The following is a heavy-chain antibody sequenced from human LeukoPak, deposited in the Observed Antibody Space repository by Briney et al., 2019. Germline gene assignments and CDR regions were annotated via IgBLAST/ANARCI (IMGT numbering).Heavy chain of an antibody. V-gene: IGHV3-48*04. CDR3: ARENDFWSTGGGVPDY. J-gene: IGHJ4*02. CDR2: ISSSSSTI. CDR1: GFTFSSYS. D-gene: IGHD3-3*01. Sequence: PGGSLRLSCAASGFTFSSYSMNWVRQAPGKGLEWVSYISSSSSTIYYADSVKGRFTISRDNARNSLYLQMNSLRAEDTAVYYCARENDFWSTGGGVPDYWGQGTLVTVSS.